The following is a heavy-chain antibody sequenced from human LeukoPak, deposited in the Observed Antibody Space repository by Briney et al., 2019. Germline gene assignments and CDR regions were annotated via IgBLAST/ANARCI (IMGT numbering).Heavy chain of an antibody. V-gene: IGHV4-38-2*01. J-gene: IGHJ5*02. D-gene: IGHD3-10*01. CDR1: GYSISSGYY. CDR3: ARGSNNYYGSGSYNNWFDP. CDR2: LYHSGTT. Sequence: SETLSLTCAVSGYSISSGYYWGWIRHPPGKGLEWIGSLYHSGTTYYNPSLKSRVTISVDRSKNQFSLKMAAVTAADKGMYYCARGSNNYYGSGSYNNWFDPWGEGTLVTVYS.